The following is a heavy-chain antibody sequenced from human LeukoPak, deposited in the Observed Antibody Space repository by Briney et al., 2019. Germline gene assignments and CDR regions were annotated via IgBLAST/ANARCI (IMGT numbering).Heavy chain of an antibody. J-gene: IGHJ4*02. CDR2: ICSSSSYI. D-gene: IGHD6-19*01. CDR3: ARDLSMEYSSGWDFGY. V-gene: IGHV3-21*06. CDR1: GFTFSSYS. Sequence: PGGSLRLSCAASGFTFSSYSMNWVRQAPGKGLEWVSSICSSSSYIYYADSVKGRFTISRDNAKNSLYLQMNSLRAEDTAVYYCARDLSMEYSSGWDFGYWGQGTLVTVSS.